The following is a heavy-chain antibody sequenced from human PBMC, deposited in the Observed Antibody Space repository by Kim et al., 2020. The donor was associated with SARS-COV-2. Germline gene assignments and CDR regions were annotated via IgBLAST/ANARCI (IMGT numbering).Heavy chain of an antibody. CDR2: IKEDGSEK. D-gene: IGHD2-15*01. CDR3: ARDRRFWSGGSCSAKFDY. Sequence: GGSLRLSCAASGVTFNNYWMGWVRQAPGKGLEWVAHIKEDGSEKYYVDSVKGRFTISRDNAKNSLYLQMNSLRAEDTAVYYCARDRRFWSGGSCSAKFDYWGQGTQVTVSS. V-gene: IGHV3-7*01. J-gene: IGHJ4*02. CDR1: GVTFNNYW.